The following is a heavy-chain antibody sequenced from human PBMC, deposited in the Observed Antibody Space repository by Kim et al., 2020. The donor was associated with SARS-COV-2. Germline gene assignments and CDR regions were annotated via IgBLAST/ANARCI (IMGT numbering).Heavy chain of an antibody. D-gene: IGHD3-10*01. Sequence: SETLSLTCTVSGGSISSYYWSWIRQPPGKGLEWIGYIYYSGSTNYNPSLKSRVTISVDTSKNQFSLKLSSVTAADTAVYYCAREDYYGSGSYSDAFDIWGQGTMVTVSS. CDR3: AREDYYGSGSYSDAFDI. J-gene: IGHJ3*02. V-gene: IGHV4-59*01. CDR2: IYYSGST. CDR1: GGSISSYY.